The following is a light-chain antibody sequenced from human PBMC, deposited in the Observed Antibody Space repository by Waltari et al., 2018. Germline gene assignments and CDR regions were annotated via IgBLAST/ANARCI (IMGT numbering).Light chain of an antibody. CDR2: GAS. Sequence: DIQLTQSPSSLSASVGDRVTITCRASQNIDTFLNWYQQRPGKAPKVLIYGASSLQSGVPSRFSSSGSGTHFTLTISSLQPDDFATYFCQQSHTMMYTFGQGTKLEIK. V-gene: IGKV1-39*01. CDR1: QNIDTF. CDR3: QQSHTMMYT. J-gene: IGKJ2*01.